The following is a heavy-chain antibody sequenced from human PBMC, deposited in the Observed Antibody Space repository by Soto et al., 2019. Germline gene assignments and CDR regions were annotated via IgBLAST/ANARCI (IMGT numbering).Heavy chain of an antibody. J-gene: IGHJ4*02. CDR2: IYTSGST. CDR1: GGSISSYY. D-gene: IGHD3-10*01. V-gene: IGHV4-4*07. CDR3: ARGGGSGSYYPAHFDY. Sequence: PSETLSLTCTVSGGSISSYYWSWIRQPAGKGLEWIGRIYTSGSTNYNPSLKSRVTMSVDTSKNQFSLKLSSVTAADTAVYYCARGGGSGSYYPAHFDYWGQGNMVTVSS.